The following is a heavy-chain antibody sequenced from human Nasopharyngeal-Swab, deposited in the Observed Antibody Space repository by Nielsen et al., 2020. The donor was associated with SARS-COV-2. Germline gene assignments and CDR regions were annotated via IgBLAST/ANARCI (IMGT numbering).Heavy chain of an antibody. J-gene: IGHJ3*02. CDR3: AKGMDSSGFHGFDI. D-gene: IGHD6-19*01. CDR2: ISSSSSYI. Sequence: GGSLRLSCAASAFSFNIYYFNWVRQAPGKGLEWVSSISSSSSYIYYADSVKGRFTISRDNAKNSLYLQMNSLRAEDTAMYFCAKGMDSSGFHGFDIWGQGTMVTVSS. CDR1: AFSFNIYY. V-gene: IGHV3-21*04.